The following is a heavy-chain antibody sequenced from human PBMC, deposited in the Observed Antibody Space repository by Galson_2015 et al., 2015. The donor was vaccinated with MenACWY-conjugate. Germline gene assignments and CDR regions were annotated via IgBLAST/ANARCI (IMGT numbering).Heavy chain of an antibody. D-gene: IGHD1-26*01. V-gene: IGHV3-74*01. J-gene: IGHJ4*02. Sequence: SLRLSCAASGFTFSTYWMHWVRHAPGKGLVWVSRINSDGRSTSYADSVKGRFTISRDNAKNTLYLQMNSLRAEDTAVYYCARLGGNYRTTSHWDYWGQGTLVTVSA. CDR2: INSDGRST. CDR3: ARLGGNYRTTSHWDY. CDR1: GFTFSTYW.